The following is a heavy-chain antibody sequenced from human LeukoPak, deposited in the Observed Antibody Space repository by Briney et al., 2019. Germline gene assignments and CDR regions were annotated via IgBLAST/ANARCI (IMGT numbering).Heavy chain of an antibody. CDR1: GFTFSSYG. V-gene: IGHV3-30*18. CDR3: AKDERITMIVVVIHDAFDI. D-gene: IGHD3-22*01. Sequence: GGSLRLSCAASGFTFSSYGMHWVRQAPGKGLEWVAVISYDGSNKYYADSVKGRFTISRDNSKNTLYLQMNSLRAEDTAVYYCAKDERITMIVVVIHDAFDIWGQGTMVTVSS. CDR2: ISYDGSNK. J-gene: IGHJ3*02.